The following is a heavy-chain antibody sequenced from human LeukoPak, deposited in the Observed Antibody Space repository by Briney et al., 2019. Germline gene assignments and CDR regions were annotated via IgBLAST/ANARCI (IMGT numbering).Heavy chain of an antibody. D-gene: IGHD5-18*01. CDR2: IWYDGNNK. V-gene: IGHV3-33*06. CDR3: AKDWGYTTMVSYYFDY. J-gene: IGHJ4*02. CDR1: GFTFSGYG. Sequence: GRSLRFSCAASGFTFSGYGMHWVRQAPDKGLEWVAVIWYDGNNKYYADSVKGRFTISRDNSKNTLYLQVNSLRAEDTAVYYCAKDWGYTTMVSYYFDYWGQGALVTVSS.